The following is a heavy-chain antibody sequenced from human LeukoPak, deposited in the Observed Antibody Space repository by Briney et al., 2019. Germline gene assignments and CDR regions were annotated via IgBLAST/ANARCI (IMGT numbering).Heavy chain of an antibody. CDR2: IIPIFGTA. CDR3: TRDEDSSGYI. CDR1: GGTFSSYA. V-gene: IGHV1-69*05. D-gene: IGHD3-22*01. J-gene: IGHJ3*02. Sequence: ASVKVSCKASGGTFSSYAISWVRQAPGQGLEWMGGIIPIFGTANYAQKFQGRVTITTDESTSTAYMELSSLRSEDTAVYYCTRDEDSSGYIWGQGTMVTVSS.